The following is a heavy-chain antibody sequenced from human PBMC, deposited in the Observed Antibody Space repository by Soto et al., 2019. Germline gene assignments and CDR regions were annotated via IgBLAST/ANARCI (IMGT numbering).Heavy chain of an antibody. J-gene: IGHJ6*02. D-gene: IGHD3-3*01. V-gene: IGHV4-34*01. CDR1: GGPFSDYH. CDR2: INHGGGT. Sequence: SETLSLTCAVYGGPFSDYHWSWIRQPPGKGLEWIGEINHGGGTKYNPSLKSRVTISKDTSKKQVSLKLTSVTAADTAVYYCARVSVTIFGVVMGHYYYAMDVWGQGTTGTGS. CDR3: ARVSVTIFGVVMGHYYYAMDV.